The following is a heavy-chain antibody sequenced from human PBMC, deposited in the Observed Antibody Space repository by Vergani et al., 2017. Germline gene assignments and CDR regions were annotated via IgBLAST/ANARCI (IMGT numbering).Heavy chain of an antibody. V-gene: IGHV3-53*01. J-gene: IGHJ4*02. Sequence: EVQLVESGGGLIQPGGSLRLSCAASGFTVSSNYMSWVRQAPGKGLEWVSVINSGGSTYYADSVKGRFTISRDNSKNTLYLQMNSLRAEDTAVYYCARDSIFGVVSATEFDYWGQGTLVTVSS. CDR2: INSGGST. D-gene: IGHD3-3*01. CDR3: ARDSIFGVVSATEFDY. CDR1: GFTVSSNY.